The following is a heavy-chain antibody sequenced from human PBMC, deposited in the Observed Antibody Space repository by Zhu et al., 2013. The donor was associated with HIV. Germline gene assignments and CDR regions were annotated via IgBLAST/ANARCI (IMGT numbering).Heavy chain of an antibody. CDR1: GGSINNYY. D-gene: IGHD6-13*01. V-gene: IGHV4-59*01. CDR2: IYYSGST. CDR3: TRIHSSSWNFFDY. Sequence: QVQLQESGPGLVKPSETLSLTCTVSGGSINNYYWTWIRQPPGKGLEWIGYIYYSGSTNYNPSLKSRVTISVDTSKNQFSLKLSSVTTADTAVYYCTRIHSSSWNFFDYWGQGTLVSVSS. J-gene: IGHJ4*02.